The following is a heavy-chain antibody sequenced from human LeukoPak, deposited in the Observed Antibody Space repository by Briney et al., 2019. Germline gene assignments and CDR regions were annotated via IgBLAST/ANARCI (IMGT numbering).Heavy chain of an antibody. CDR3: AKGEESIAVTGPGD. CDR2: ISGSGGST. CDR1: GFTFTNYA. V-gene: IGHV3-23*01. Sequence: PGGSLRLSCAASGFTFTNYAMSWVRQAPGKGLEWVSAISGSGGSTYYADSVKGRFTISRDNSKNTLYLQMNSLRAEDTAVYYCAKGEESIAVTGPGDWGQGTLVTVSS. D-gene: IGHD6-19*01. J-gene: IGHJ4*02.